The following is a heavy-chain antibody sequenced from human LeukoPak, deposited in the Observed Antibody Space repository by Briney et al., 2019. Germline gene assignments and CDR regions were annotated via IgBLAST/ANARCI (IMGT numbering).Heavy chain of an antibody. CDR1: GGTFSSQA. CDR2: IIPIFGTA. J-gene: IGHJ2*01. CDR3: ARATSSLYFGL. Sequence: GASVKVSCKTFGGTFSSQAISWVRQAPGQGLEWMGGIIPIFGTANYAQKFQGRVTITADESTSTAYLELSSLRSGDTAVYYCARATSSLYFGLWGRGTPVTVSS. D-gene: IGHD6-6*01. V-gene: IGHV1-69*13.